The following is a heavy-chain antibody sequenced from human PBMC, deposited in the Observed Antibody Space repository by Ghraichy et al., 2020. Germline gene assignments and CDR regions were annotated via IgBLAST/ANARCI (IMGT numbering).Heavy chain of an antibody. J-gene: IGHJ5*01. CDR3: ARATSSSGWFDY. CDR2: INHSGST. CDR1: GGSFSGYY. V-gene: IGHV4-34*01. Sequence: SETLSLTCVVSGGSFSGYYWSWIRQPPGKGLEWIGEINHSGSTNYNPSLMSRVTISVDTSKNQFSLKLSSVTAADTAVYFCARATSSSGWFDYWGRGTLVTVSS. D-gene: IGHD6-19*01.